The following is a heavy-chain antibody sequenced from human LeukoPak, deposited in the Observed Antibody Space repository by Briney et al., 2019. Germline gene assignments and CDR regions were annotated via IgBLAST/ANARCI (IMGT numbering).Heavy chain of an antibody. CDR3: ARAPSEVGGYYPEYFRH. Sequence: PGGSLRLSCEASGFTFSRDWIHLVRHSPGKGLVLVSRIKSDGKTNYADSVKGRFTISRDNAKNTVSLQMDSLRAEDTGVYYCARAPSEVGGYYPEYFRHWGQGTLVTVSS. CDR1: GFTFSRDW. CDR2: IKSDGKT. V-gene: IGHV3-74*01. J-gene: IGHJ1*01. D-gene: IGHD3-22*01.